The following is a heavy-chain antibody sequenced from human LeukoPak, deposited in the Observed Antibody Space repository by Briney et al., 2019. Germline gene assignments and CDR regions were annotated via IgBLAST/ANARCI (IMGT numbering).Heavy chain of an antibody. CDR1: GGTFISYA. Sequence: SVKVSCKASGGTFISYAISWVRQAPGQGLEWMGRIIPILGIANYAQKFQGRVTITADKSTSTAYMELSSLRSEDTAVYYCASKKYYYDSSGYHDAFDIWGQGTMVTVSS. V-gene: IGHV1-69*04. D-gene: IGHD3-22*01. J-gene: IGHJ3*02. CDR3: ASKKYYYDSSGYHDAFDI. CDR2: IIPILGIA.